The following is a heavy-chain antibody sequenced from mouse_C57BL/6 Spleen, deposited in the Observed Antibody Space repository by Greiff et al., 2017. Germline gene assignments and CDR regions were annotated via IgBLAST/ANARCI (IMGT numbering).Heavy chain of an antibody. CDR1: GFTFSDYG. V-gene: IGHV5-17*01. CDR3: ARMDYDYDGFAY. J-gene: IGHJ3*01. D-gene: IGHD2-4*01. CDR2: ISSGSSTI. Sequence: EVKLMESGGGLVKPGGSLKLSCAASGFTFSDYGMHWDRQAPEKGLEWVAYISSGSSTIYYADTVKGRFTISRDNAKNTLFLQMTSLRSEDTAMYYCARMDYDYDGFAYWGQGTLVTVSA.